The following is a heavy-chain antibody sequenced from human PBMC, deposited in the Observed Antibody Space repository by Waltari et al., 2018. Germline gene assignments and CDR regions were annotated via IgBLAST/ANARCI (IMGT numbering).Heavy chain of an antibody. CDR1: GGSISSHY. V-gene: IGHV4-59*11. D-gene: IGHD1-26*01. J-gene: IGHJ4*02. CDR3: ARGPLLSKVDY. CDR2: IYYSGST. Sequence: QVQLQESGPGLVKPSETLSLTCTVSGGSISSHYWSWIRQPPGKGLEWIGYIYYSGSTYYNPSLKSRVTISVDTSKNQFSLKLSSVTAADTAVYYCARGPLLSKVDYWGQGTLVTVSS.